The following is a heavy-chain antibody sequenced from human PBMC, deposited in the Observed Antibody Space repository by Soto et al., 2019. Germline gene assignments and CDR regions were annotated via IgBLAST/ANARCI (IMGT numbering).Heavy chain of an antibody. V-gene: IGHV1-69*04. D-gene: IGHD3-10*01. CDR2: IIPILGIA. Sequence: SVKVSCKASGGTFSSYTISWVRQAPGQGLEWMGRIIPILGIANYAQKFQGRVTITADKSTSTAYMELSSLRSEDTAVYYCAREKGVGYYCSGYRAPSYRPFDYWGQGTLVTVSS. J-gene: IGHJ4*02. CDR1: GGTFSSYT. CDR3: AREKGVGYYCSGYRAPSYRPFDY.